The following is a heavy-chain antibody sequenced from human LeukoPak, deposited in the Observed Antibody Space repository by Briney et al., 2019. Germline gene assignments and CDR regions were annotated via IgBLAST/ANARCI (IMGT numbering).Heavy chain of an antibody. J-gene: IGHJ4*02. D-gene: IGHD3-9*01. CDR1: GGSISSGSYY. V-gene: IGHV4-39*07. CDR2: IYYSGST. Sequence: SETLSLTCTVSGGSISSGSYYWGWIRQPPGKGLEWIGSIYYSGSTYYNPSLKSRVTISVDKSKNQFSLKLSSVTAADTAVYYCARANDRRSEEIDYWGQGTLVTVSS. CDR3: ARANDRRSEEIDY.